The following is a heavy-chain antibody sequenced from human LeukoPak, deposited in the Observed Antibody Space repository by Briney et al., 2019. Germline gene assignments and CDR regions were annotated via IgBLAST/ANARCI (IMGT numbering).Heavy chain of an antibody. Sequence: PSETLSLTCTVSGDSISSYYWSWIRQPPGKGLEWIGEINHSGSTNYNPSLKSRVTISVDTSKNQFSLKLSSVTAADTAVYYCASLPRVVTARPVDYWGQGTLVTVSS. CDR3: ASLPRVVTARPVDY. V-gene: IGHV4-34*01. CDR2: INHSGST. J-gene: IGHJ4*02. CDR1: GDSISSYY. D-gene: IGHD2-21*02.